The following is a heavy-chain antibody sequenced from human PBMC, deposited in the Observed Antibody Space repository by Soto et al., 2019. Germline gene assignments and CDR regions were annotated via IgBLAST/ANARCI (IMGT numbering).Heavy chain of an antibody. J-gene: IGHJ6*02. CDR1: GYTFTSYG. Sequence: QVQLVQSVAEVKKPGASVKVSCKASGYTFTSYGISWVRQAPGQGLEWMGWISAYNGNTNYAQKLQGRVTMTTDTSTRTADMEMRSLRSDDTAVYYCARGFLEWSGDYYYYGMDVWGQGTTVTVSS. CDR2: ISAYNGNT. D-gene: IGHD3-3*01. CDR3: ARGFLEWSGDYYYYGMDV. V-gene: IGHV1-18*01.